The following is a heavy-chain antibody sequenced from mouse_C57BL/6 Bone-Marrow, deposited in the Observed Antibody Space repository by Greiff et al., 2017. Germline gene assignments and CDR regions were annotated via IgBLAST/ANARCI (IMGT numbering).Heavy chain of an antibody. CDR2: IDPSDSYT. V-gene: IGHV1-50*01. CDR3: ATGDY. Sequence: QVQLQQPGAELVKPGASVKLSCKASGYTFTSYWMQWVKQRPGQGLEWIGEIDPSDSYTNYNQKFKGKATLTVDTSSSTAYMQLSSLTSGDTAVYYCATGDYWGQGTTLTVSS. CDR1: GYTFTSYW. J-gene: IGHJ2*01.